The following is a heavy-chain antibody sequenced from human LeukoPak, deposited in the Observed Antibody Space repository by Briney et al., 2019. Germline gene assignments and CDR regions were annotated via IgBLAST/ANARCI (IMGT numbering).Heavy chain of an antibody. CDR2: INPSGGST. Sequence: ASVKVSCKASGYTFTNYYMHWVRQAPEQGLERMGIINPSGGSTNYAQKFQGRVTMTRDTSTSTVYMELSSLRSEDTAVYYCAREHSGYDSWGQGTLLTVSS. CDR3: AREHSGYDS. CDR1: GYTFTNYY. J-gene: IGHJ5*02. V-gene: IGHV1-46*01. D-gene: IGHD5-12*01.